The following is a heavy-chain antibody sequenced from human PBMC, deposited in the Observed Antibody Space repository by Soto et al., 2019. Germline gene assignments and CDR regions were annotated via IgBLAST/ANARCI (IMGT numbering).Heavy chain of an antibody. CDR3: AREAAAGINNFDY. D-gene: IGHD6-13*01. J-gene: IGHJ4*02. V-gene: IGHV3-21*01. CDR2: ISSTTNYI. Sequence: GGSLRLSCAASGFTFTRYSMNWVRQAPGKGLEWVSSISSTTNYIYYGDSMKGRFTISRDNAKNSLYLQMNSLRAEDTAVYYCAREAAAGINNFDYWGQGTLVTVSS. CDR1: GFTFTRYS.